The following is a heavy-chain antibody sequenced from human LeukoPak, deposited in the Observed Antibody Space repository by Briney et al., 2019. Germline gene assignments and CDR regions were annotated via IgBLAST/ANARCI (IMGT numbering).Heavy chain of an antibody. V-gene: IGHV1-18*01. CDR1: GYSFVGYG. D-gene: IGHD5-12*01. CDR2: FNPENGNT. J-gene: IGHJ4*02. Sequence: ASVKVSCKASGYSFVGYGITWVRQAPGQGLEWMGWFNPENGNTNYAQKVQGRVTMTADTSTSTAYMELRSLRSDDTAVYYCARGSGSLDYWGQGTLVTVSS. CDR3: ARGSGSLDY.